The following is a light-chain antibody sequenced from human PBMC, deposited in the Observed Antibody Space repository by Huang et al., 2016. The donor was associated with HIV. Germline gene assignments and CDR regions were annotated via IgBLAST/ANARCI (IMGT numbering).Light chain of an antibody. CDR2: DAT. Sequence: DIQMTQSPSPLSASIGDSVTITCQASRAFRTSLNWYQQKIGQAPKLLLYDATDLQTGVPSRFSGRGSGTHFSLIISSLQPEDVATYFCKQYSVLPPTFGQGTRLDI. CDR1: RAFRTS. V-gene: IGKV1-33*01. J-gene: IGKJ5*01. CDR3: KQYSVLPPT.